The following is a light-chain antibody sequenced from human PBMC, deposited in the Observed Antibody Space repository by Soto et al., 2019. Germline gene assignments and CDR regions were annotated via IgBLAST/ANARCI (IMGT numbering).Light chain of an antibody. CDR2: EVS. CDR1: SSDVGGYNY. J-gene: IGLJ1*01. Sequence: QSVLTQPPSASGSPGQSVTISCTGTSSDVGGYNYVSWYQQHPGKAPKPMIYEVSKRPSGVPDRFSGSKSGNAASLTVSGLQAEDEADYYCNSYADSNNLFVFGTGTKVTVL. V-gene: IGLV2-8*01. CDR3: NSYADSNNLFV.